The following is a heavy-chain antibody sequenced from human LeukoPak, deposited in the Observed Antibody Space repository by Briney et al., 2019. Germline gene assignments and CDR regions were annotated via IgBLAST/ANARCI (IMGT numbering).Heavy chain of an antibody. CDR3: ARRGYCSGGSCYSVWFDP. CDR1: GYTFTSYW. Sequence: GESLKISCKGSGYTFTSYWIGWVRQMPGKGLEWMGIIYPGDSDTRYSPSFQGQVTISADKSISTAYLQWSSLKASDTAMYYCARRGYCSGGSCYSVWFDPWGQGTLVTFSS. CDR2: IYPGDSDT. J-gene: IGHJ5*02. D-gene: IGHD2-15*01. V-gene: IGHV5-51*01.